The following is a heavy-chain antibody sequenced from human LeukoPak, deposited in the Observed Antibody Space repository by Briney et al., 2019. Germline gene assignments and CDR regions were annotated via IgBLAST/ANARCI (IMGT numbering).Heavy chain of an antibody. CDR3: ARGTDVIPATHTPIDY. V-gene: IGHV3-21*01. CDR1: GFTFSSYS. J-gene: IGHJ4*02. Sequence: GGSLRLSCAASGFTFSSYSMNWVRQAPGKGLVWVASISTSSSYIYYSDSVKRRFTISRDNAKNSLYLQMHCLRAEDTAVYYCARGTDVIPATHTPIDYWGQGTLVTVSS. D-gene: IGHD2-2*01. CDR2: ISTSSSYI.